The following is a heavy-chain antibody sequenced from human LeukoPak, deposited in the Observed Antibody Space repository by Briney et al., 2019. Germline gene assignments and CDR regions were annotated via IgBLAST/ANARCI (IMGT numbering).Heavy chain of an antibody. J-gene: IGHJ3*02. CDR3: ARAAGGAFDT. Sequence: SETLSLTCTVSGGSINTYYWSWIRQPPGKGLEWIGYIYYSGSTNYNPSLKSRVTISVDTSKNQFSLKLSSVTAADTAVYYCARAAGGAFDTWGQGTMVTVSS. CDR2: IYYSGST. D-gene: IGHD6-13*01. CDR1: GGSINTYY. V-gene: IGHV4-59*01.